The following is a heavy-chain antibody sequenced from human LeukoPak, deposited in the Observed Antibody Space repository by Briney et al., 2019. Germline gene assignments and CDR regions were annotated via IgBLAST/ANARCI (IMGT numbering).Heavy chain of an antibody. J-gene: IGHJ4*02. D-gene: IGHD1-26*01. CDR2: FSYSGST. V-gene: IGHV4-59*01. CDR1: GVSISDYH. CDR3: ARMYSGTSYYFDF. Sequence: PETLSLTCSVSGVSISDYHWIWIRQPPAKGLEWMGYFSYSGSTRYNPSLKSRVTMSVDTSKNQFSLRLISVAAADTAVYYCARMYSGTSYYFDFWGQGTLVTVSS.